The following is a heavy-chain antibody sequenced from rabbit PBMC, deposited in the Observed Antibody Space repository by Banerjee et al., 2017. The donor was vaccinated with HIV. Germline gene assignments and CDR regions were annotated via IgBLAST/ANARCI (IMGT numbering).Heavy chain of an antibody. CDR2: IYVGSSGST. Sequence: WIACIYVGSSGSTYYASWAKGRFTISRTSSTTVSLQMTSLTAADTASYFCARDLAGVIGWNFNLWGQGTLVTVS. J-gene: IGHJ4*01. D-gene: IGHD4-1*01. V-gene: IGHV1S40*01. CDR3: ARDLAGVIGWNFNL.